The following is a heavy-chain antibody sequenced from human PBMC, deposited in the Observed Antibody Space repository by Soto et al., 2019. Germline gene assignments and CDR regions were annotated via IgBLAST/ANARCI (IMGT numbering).Heavy chain of an antibody. Sequence: ASVKVSCKASGYTFTSYAMHWVRQAPGQRLEWMGWINAGNGNTKYSQKFQGRVTITRDTSASTAYMELSSLRSEDMAVYYCAVGIAAAGTLNDYWGQGTLVTVSS. CDR2: INAGNGNT. CDR3: AVGIAAAGTLNDY. J-gene: IGHJ4*02. V-gene: IGHV1-3*01. D-gene: IGHD6-13*01. CDR1: GYTFTSYA.